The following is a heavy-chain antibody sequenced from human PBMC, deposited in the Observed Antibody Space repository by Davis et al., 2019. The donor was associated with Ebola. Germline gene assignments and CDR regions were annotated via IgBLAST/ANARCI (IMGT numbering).Heavy chain of an antibody. D-gene: IGHD6-6*01. V-gene: IGHV3-21*04. Sequence: PGGSLRLSCAASGFTFSSYSMNWVRQAPGKGLEWVSSISSSSSYIYYADSVKGRFTISRDNAKNSLYLQMNSLRAEDTAVYYCAKDLYFRSSFDYWGQGTLVTVSS. J-gene: IGHJ4*02. CDR3: AKDLYFRSSFDY. CDR2: ISSSSSYI. CDR1: GFTFSSYS.